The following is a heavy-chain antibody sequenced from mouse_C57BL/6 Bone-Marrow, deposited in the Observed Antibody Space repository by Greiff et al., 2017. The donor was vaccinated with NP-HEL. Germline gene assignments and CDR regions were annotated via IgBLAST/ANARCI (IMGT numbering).Heavy chain of an antibody. D-gene: IGHD1-1*01. J-gene: IGHJ1*03. CDR1: GFTFSDYY. Sequence: EVKLMESGGGLVQPGGSLKLSCAASGFTFSDYYMYWVRQTPEKRLEWVAYISNGGGSTFYPDTVKGRFPISRDNAKNTLYLQMSRLKSEDTAMYYCARQGAYYGSSYWYFDVWGTGTTVTVSS. V-gene: IGHV5-12*01. CDR3: ARQGAYYGSSYWYFDV. CDR2: ISNGGGST.